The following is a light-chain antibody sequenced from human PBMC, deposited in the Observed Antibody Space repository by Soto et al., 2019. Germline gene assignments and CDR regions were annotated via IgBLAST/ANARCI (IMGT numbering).Light chain of an antibody. CDR2: GAS. CDR1: QDVNSN. CDR3: QQYGSLVPGLT. V-gene: IGKV3-20*01. Sequence: EIVMTQSPVTLSVSPGERATLTCRASQDVNSNLAWYQQKPGQGPRLLIYGASSRATGIPDRFSGSGSGTDFTLTISRLEPEDFAVYYCQQYGSLVPGLTFGGGTKVDIK. J-gene: IGKJ4*01.